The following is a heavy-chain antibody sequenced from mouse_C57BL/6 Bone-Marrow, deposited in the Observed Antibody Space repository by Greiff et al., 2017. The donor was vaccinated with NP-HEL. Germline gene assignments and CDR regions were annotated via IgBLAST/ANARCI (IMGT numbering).Heavy chain of an antibody. V-gene: IGHV1-50*01. CDR2: IDPSDSYT. CDR3: ARYPFAY. J-gene: IGHJ3*01. CDR1: GYTFTSYW. Sequence: CKASGYTFTSYWMQWVKQRPGQGLEWIGEIDPSDSYTNYNQKFKGKATLTVDTSSSTAYMQLSSLTSEDSAVYYCARYPFAYWGQGTLVTVSA.